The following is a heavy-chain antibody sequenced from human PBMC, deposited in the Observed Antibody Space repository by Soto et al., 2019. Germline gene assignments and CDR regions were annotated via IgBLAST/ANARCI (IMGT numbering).Heavy chain of an antibody. CDR2: IYYSGCT. CDR1: GGSVNSGSYY. J-gene: IGHJ6*02. CDR3: ARDSSMTYYYGMDV. V-gene: IGHV4-61*01. Sequence: QLQESGPGLVKPSETLSLTCTVSGGSVNSGSYYWRWIRQSPGKGLEWIGYIYYSGCTNSNPSLKSRVTISLDTSKNQFSLKLRSVTAADTAVYYCARDSSMTYYYGMDVWGQGTTVTVSS.